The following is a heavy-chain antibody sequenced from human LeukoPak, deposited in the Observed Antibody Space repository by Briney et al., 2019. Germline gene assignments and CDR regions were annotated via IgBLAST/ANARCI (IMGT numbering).Heavy chain of an antibody. CDR2: IYYSGST. D-gene: IGHD2-15*01. J-gene: IGHJ2*01. V-gene: IGHV4-59*01. CDR1: GGSISSYY. Sequence: PSETLSLTCTVSGGSISSYYWSWIRQPPGKGLEWIGYIYYSGSTNYNPSLKSRVTISVDTSKNQFSLKLSSVTAADTAVYYCARLRGYCSGGSFWYFDLWGRGTLVTVSS. CDR3: ARLRGYCSGGSFWYFDL.